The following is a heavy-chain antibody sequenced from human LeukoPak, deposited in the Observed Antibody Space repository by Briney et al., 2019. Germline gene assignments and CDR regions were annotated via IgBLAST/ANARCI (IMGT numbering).Heavy chain of an antibody. CDR2: INPNSGGT. V-gene: IGHV1-2*02. J-gene: IGHJ6*02. CDR1: GYTFTGYY. Sequence: ASVKVSCKASGYTFTGYYMHWVRQAPGQGLEWMGWINPNSGGTNYAQKFQGRVTMTRDTSISTAYMELSRLRSDDTAVYYCAIGYYDFWSGYEGDYYGMGVWGQGTTVTVSS. D-gene: IGHD3-3*01. CDR3: AIGYYDFWSGYEGDYYGMGV.